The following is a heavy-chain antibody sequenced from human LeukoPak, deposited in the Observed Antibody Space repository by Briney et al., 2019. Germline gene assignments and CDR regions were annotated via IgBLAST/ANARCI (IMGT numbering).Heavy chain of an antibody. CDR3: ARDSGNSGYDYFDY. CDR1: GGSISSYY. D-gene: IGHD5-12*01. CDR2: IYYSGST. J-gene: IGHJ4*02. V-gene: IGHV4-59*01. Sequence: RASETLSLTCTVSGGSISSYYWSWIRQPPGKGLEWIGYIYYSGSTNYNPSLQSRVTISVDTSKNQFSLKLSSVTAADTAVYYCARDSGNSGYDYFDYWGQGTLVTVSS.